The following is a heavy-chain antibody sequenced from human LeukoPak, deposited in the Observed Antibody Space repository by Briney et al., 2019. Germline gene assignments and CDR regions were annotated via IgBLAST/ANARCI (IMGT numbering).Heavy chain of an antibody. CDR1: GGSFSGYY. Sequence: SETLSLTCAVYGGSFSGYYWSWIRLPPGKGLEWIGEINHSGSTNYNPSLKSRVTISVDTSKNQFSLKLSSVTAADTAVYYCARGNQGAFDIWGQGTMVTVSS. V-gene: IGHV4-34*01. CDR2: INHSGST. J-gene: IGHJ3*02. CDR3: ARGNQGAFDI.